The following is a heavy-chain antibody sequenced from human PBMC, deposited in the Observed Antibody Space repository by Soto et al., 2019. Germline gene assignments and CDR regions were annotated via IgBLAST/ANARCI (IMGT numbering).Heavy chain of an antibody. CDR2: IIPLFRTP. Sequence: QVQLVQSGAEMKEPGSSVKVSCKTSGGTFSSSAISWLRQAPGQGLEWMGGIIPLFRTPDYAQKFQGRVTIAADESTSTAYMELSSLRSEDTAVYYCARDNDRLQLGGNYYYILDVWGHVTTITVSS. J-gene: IGHJ6*02. CDR3: ARDNDRLQLGGNYYYILDV. CDR1: GGTFSSSA. V-gene: IGHV1-69*12. D-gene: IGHD4-4*01.